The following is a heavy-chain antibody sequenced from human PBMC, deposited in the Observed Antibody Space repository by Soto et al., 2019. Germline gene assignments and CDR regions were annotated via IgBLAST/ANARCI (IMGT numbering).Heavy chain of an antibody. Sequence: GASVKVSCKASGYTFTGYYMHWVRQAPGQGLEWMGWINPNSGGTNYAQKFQGRVTMTRDTSISTAYMELSRLRSDDTAVYYCARAVSPELPSAAFDIWGQGTMVTVSS. J-gene: IGHJ3*02. CDR3: ARAVSPELPSAAFDI. D-gene: IGHD3-10*01. CDR1: GYTFTGYY. V-gene: IGHV1-2*02. CDR2: INPNSGGT.